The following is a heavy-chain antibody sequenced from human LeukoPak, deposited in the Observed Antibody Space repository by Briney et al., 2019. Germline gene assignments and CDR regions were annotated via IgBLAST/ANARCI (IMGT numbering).Heavy chain of an antibody. J-gene: IGHJ6*02. CDR1: GYTFRSKSYG. V-gene: IGHV1-18*01. CDR2: NSGHYGNT. Sequence: ASVKVSCKASGYTFRSKSYGMSWLRPATGQGHVWMGCNSGHYGNTDYAEKFRGRVTVNSDTSTNTAFMELRSLTSDDTAIYYGARDQADSHLGYYYYGMDVWGQGTTVTGSS. CDR3: ARDQADSHLGYYYYGMDV. D-gene: IGHD3-16*01.